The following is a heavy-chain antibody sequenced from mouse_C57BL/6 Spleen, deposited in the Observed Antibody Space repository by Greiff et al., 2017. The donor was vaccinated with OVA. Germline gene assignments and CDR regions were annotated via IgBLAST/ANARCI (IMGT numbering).Heavy chain of an antibody. D-gene: IGHD2-5*01. CDR2: INPNNGGT. V-gene: IGHV1-22*01. CDR1: GYTFTDYN. CDR3: ARRNYYSNYFDY. Sequence: VQLQQSGPELVKPGASVKMSCKASGYTFTDYNMHWVKQSPGKSLEWIGYINPNNGGTSYNQKFKGTATLTVNKSSSTAYMELRSLTSEDSAVYYSARRNYYSNYFDYWGQGTTLTVSS. J-gene: IGHJ2*01.